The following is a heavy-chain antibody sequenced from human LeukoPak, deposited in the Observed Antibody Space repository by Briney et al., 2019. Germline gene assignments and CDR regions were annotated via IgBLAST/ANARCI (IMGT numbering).Heavy chain of an antibody. J-gene: IGHJ4*02. CDR2: INPNSGGT. D-gene: IGHD3-22*01. Sequence: ASVKVSCKASGYTFTGYYMHWVRQAPGQGLEWMGWINPNSGGTNYAQKFQGRVTMTRDTSISTAYMELSRLRSDDTAVYYCAARGYYYDSSGQYYFDYWGQGTLVTVSS. CDR3: AARGYYYDSSGQYYFDY. CDR1: GYTFTGYY. V-gene: IGHV1-2*02.